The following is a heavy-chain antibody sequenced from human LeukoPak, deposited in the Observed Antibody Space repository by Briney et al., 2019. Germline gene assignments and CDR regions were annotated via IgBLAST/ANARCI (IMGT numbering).Heavy chain of an antibody. CDR2: IYNGVNT. V-gene: IGHV4-61*01. CDR3: ARSRAFNSGAFDP. Sequence: SETLSLTCTVSGASVSSASYWTWIRQPTGKGVEWIAHIYNGVNTNYNPSLKSRVTISVDTSKNQFSLRLNSVTAADTAVYYCARSRAFNSGAFDPWGQGSLVTVSS. D-gene: IGHD1-26*01. CDR1: GASVSSASY. J-gene: IGHJ5*02.